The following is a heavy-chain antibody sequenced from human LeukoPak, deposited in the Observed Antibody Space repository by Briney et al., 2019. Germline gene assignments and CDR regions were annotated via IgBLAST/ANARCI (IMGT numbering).Heavy chain of an antibody. CDR2: IYYSGST. CDR1: GGSISSYY. J-gene: IGHJ5*02. Sequence: SETLSLTCTVSGGSISSYYWSWIRQPPGKGLEWIGYIYYSGSTNYTPSLKSRVTISVDTSKNQFSLKLSSVTAADTAVYYCARYTPYYYYDSSGYPKSWFDPWGQGTLVTVSS. CDR3: ARYTPYYYYDSSGYPKSWFDP. V-gene: IGHV4-59*12. D-gene: IGHD3-22*01.